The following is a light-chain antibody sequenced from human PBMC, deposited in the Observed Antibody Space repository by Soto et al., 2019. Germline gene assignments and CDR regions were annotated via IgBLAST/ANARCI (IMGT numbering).Light chain of an antibody. Sequence: DIQMTQSPSSLSASVGDRVTITCQASEDITNFLNWYQQKPGKAPKLLISAASDLETGVPSRFRGSGSGTDFTFTITNLQPEDIATYYCQQYRSLPLTFGGGTKVEIK. J-gene: IGKJ4*01. V-gene: IGKV1-33*01. CDR2: AAS. CDR3: QQYRSLPLT. CDR1: EDITNF.